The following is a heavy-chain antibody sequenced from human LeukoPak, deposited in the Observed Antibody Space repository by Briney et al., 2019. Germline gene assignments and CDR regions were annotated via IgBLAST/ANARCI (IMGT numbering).Heavy chain of an antibody. CDR3: ASSGGHY. Sequence: PSETLSLTCTGSGVSISIYYWSWIRQPAGKGLEWIGRIYTSGGTNYNPSLNRRVTMSVDTYKHPFSLKLSSVTAADKAVYYCASSGGHYWGQGTLVTVSS. V-gene: IGHV4-4*07. CDR1: GVSISIYY. J-gene: IGHJ4*02. CDR2: IYTSGGT. D-gene: IGHD3-16*01.